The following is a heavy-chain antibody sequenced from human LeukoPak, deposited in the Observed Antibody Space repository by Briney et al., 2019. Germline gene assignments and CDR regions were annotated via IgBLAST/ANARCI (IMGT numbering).Heavy chain of an antibody. CDR1: GFTFSSYW. J-gene: IGHJ4*02. D-gene: IGHD5-24*01. CDR2: INSDGSST. V-gene: IGHV3-74*01. CDR3: ARARPLLEMATYYFDY. Sequence: GGSLRLSCAASGFTFSSYWMHWVRQAPGKGLVWVSRINSDGSSTSYADSVKGRFTISRDNAKNTLYLQMNSLRAEDTAVYYCARARPLLEMATYYFDYWGQGTLVTVSS.